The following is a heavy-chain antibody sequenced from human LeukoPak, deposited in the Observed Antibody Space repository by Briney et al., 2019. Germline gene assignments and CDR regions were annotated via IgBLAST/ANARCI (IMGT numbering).Heavy chain of an antibody. CDR3: ARENPIVGASHEFDY. Sequence: PSETLSLTCTVSGGSLSSGSYYWSWIRQPAGKGLEWIGRIYTSGSTNYNPSLKSRVTISVDTSKNQFSLKLSSVTAADTAVYYCARENPIVGASHEFDYWGQGTLVTVSS. CDR1: GGSLSSGSYY. J-gene: IGHJ4*02. CDR2: IYTSGST. D-gene: IGHD1-26*01. V-gene: IGHV4-61*02.